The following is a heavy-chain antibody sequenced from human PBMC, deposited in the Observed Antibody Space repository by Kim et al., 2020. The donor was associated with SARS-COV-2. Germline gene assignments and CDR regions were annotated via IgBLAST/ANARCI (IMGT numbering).Heavy chain of an antibody. V-gene: IGHV4-59*12. CDR2: VDYGGGA. Sequence: SETLSLTCTVSGDSISAYYWSWIRQSPGKGLEFIGYVDYGGGANYNPSLRSRVTISVDRSKSQFSLTLTLKSVTAADTAVYFCARAGLIVSVGPSLITRYDHWGQGTLVTVSS. D-gene: IGHD3-22*01. CDR3: ARAGLIVSVGPSLITRYDH. J-gene: IGHJ4*02. CDR1: GDSISAYY.